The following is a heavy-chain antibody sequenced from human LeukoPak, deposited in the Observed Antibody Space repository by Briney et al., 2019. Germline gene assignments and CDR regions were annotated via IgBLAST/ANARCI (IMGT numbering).Heavy chain of an antibody. V-gene: IGHV4-59*01. D-gene: IGHD3-16*01. CDR2: IYYSGST. Sequence: SETLSLTCTVSGGSISSYYWSWIRQPPGKGLEWIGYIYYSGSTNYNPSLKSRVTISVDTSKNQFSLKLSSVTAADTAVYYCASILRGRKSTAYYFDYWGQGTLVTVSS. CDR1: GGSISSYY. CDR3: ASILRGRKSTAYYFDY. J-gene: IGHJ4*02.